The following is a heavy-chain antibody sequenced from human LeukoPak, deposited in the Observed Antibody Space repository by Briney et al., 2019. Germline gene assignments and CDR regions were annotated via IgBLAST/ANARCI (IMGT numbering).Heavy chain of an antibody. CDR2: INHSGST. Sequence: PSETLSLTCAVYGGSFSGYYWSWVRQPPGKGLEWIGEINHSGSTNYNPSLKSRVTISVDTPKNQFSLKLSSVTAADTAVYYCARVPGKATVTTERGTYDYWGQGTLVTVSS. J-gene: IGHJ4*02. V-gene: IGHV4-34*01. CDR1: GGSFSGYY. CDR3: ARVPGKATVTTERGTYDY. D-gene: IGHD4-17*01.